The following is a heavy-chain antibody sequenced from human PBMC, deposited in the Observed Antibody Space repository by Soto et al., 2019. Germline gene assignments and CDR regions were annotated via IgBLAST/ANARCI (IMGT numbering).Heavy chain of an antibody. V-gene: IGHV3-23*01. D-gene: IGHD3-3*02. Sequence: GGSLRLSCEASGFTFSNYAMAWVRQTPGEGPEWVSTIGGGDDIFYAESVQGRFIISRDDSRSTMYLQMDNLRVEDTAIYFCAKDSISYNGIYDAFDVWGQGTVITVSS. CDR1: GFTFSNYA. J-gene: IGHJ3*01. CDR2: IGGGDDI. CDR3: AKDSISYNGIYDAFDV.